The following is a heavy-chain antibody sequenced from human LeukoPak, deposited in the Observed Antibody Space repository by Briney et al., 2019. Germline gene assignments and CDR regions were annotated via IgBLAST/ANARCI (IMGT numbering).Heavy chain of an antibody. CDR3: ARLRVVGDWYGLEHDAFDM. CDR1: GVSISSNLW. D-gene: IGHD3-9*01. J-gene: IGHJ3*02. Sequence: PSETLSLTCAVSGVSISSNLWWTWVRQPPGKGLEWIAEIHHSGSINYNPSLKSRVTISVDKAKNQFSLKVYSVTAADTAVYYCARLRVVGDWYGLEHDAFDMWGQGTMVTVSS. CDR2: IHHSGSI. V-gene: IGHV4-4*02.